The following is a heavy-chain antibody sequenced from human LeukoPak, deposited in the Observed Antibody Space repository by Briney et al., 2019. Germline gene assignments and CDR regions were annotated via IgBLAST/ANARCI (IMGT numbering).Heavy chain of an antibody. CDR1: GFTFSDNY. CDR2: ISGNGGVI. Sequence: KTGGSLRLSCAASGFTFSDNYMTWVRQAPGKGLEWLSYISGNGGVIQYADSVKGRFTISRDNAKNSLYLQMNSLRAEDTAVYYCARVSSGWYTYFDYWGQGTLVTVSS. J-gene: IGHJ4*02. D-gene: IGHD6-19*01. CDR3: ARVSSGWYTYFDY. V-gene: IGHV3-11*04.